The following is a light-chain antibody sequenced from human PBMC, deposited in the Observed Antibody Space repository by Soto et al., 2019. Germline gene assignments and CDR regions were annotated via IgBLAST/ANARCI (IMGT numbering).Light chain of an antibody. Sequence: DIQMTQSPSTLSASVGDRVTITCRASESISSWLAWYQQKPGKAPKLLIYQASALEGGVPSRFSGSGSGTEFTLTISSLQPDDFATYYCHKYKTHFPITFGQGTRLEIK. V-gene: IGKV1-5*03. CDR3: HKYKTHFPIT. J-gene: IGKJ5*01. CDR1: ESISSW. CDR2: QAS.